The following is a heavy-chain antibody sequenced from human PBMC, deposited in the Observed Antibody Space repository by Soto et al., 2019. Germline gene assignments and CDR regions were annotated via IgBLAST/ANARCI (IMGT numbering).Heavy chain of an antibody. CDR3: ARDRYGWYPGFDLDV. J-gene: IGHJ6*02. CDR1: GESISNFY. D-gene: IGHD6-19*01. V-gene: IGHV4-4*07. CDR2: VHVSGGT. Sequence: SETLSLTCSVSGESISNFYWSWIRQPAGKGPEWIGHVHVSGGTDYNAPLQSRVTMSLDTSNNHVSLQLRSLTAADTAVYYCARDRYGWYPGFDLDVWGPGTTVTVSS.